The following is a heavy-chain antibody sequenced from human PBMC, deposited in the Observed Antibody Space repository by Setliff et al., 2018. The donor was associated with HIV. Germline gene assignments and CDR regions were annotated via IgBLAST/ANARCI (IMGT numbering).Heavy chain of an antibody. CDR2: ISGSGGRT. V-gene: IGHV3-23*01. Sequence: GGSLRLSCAASGFTFSRYDMSWVRQAPGKGLEWVSVISGSGGRTKYADSVQGRFTISRDNSKNTLYLQMNSLRAEDTAVYYCARDPRASGSYSYFDYWGLGTLVTVSS. J-gene: IGHJ4*02. D-gene: IGHD1-26*01. CDR3: ARDPRASGSYSYFDY. CDR1: GFTFSRYD.